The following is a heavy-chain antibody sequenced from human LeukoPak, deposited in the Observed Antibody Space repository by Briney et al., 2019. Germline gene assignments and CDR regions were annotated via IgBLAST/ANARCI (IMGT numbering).Heavy chain of an antibody. CDR2: INHSGST. V-gene: IGHV4-34*01. CDR3: ARGRRAGTAARSYYFDY. J-gene: IGHJ4*02. CDR1: GGSFSGYY. Sequence: KSSETLSLTCAVYGGSFSGYYWSWIRQPPGKGLEWIGEINHSGSTNYNPSLKSRVTISVDTSKNQFSLKLSSVTAADTAVYYCARGRRAGTAARSYYFDYWGQGTLVTVSS.